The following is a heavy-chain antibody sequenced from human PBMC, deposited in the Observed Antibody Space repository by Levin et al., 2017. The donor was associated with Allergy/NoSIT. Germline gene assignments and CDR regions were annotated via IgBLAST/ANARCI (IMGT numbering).Heavy chain of an antibody. CDR3: ARDLYNTPEIIDY. Sequence: PGESLKISCAASGFTFSSYAMHWVRQAPGKGLEWVAVISYVGSNKYYADSVKGRFTISRDNSKNTLYLQMNSLRTEDTAVYYCARDLYNTPEIIDYWGQGTLVTVSS. D-gene: IGHD1-14*01. CDR1: GFTFSSYA. J-gene: IGHJ4*02. CDR2: ISYVGSNK. V-gene: IGHV3-30*04.